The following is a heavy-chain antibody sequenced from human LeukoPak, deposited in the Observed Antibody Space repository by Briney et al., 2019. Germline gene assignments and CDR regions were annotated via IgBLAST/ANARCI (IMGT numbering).Heavy chain of an antibody. CDR2: INHSGST. D-gene: IGHD2-21*02. CDR3: ARLGEAVTAYTFQH. V-gene: IGHV4-34*01. J-gene: IGHJ1*01. Sequence: SETLSLTCAVYGGSFSGYYWSWIRQPPGKGLEWIGEINHSGSTNYNPSLKSRVTISVDTSKNQFSLKLSSVTAADTAVYYCARLGEAVTAYTFQHWGQGTLVTVSS. CDR1: GGSFSGYY.